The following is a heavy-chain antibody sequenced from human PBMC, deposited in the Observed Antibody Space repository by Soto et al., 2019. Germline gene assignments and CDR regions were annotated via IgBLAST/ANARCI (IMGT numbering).Heavy chain of an antibody. V-gene: IGHV3-73*01. CDR1: GFTFSGSA. CDR3: TRAWSGYYTGGVYYGMDV. Sequence: EVQLVESGGGLVQPGGSLKLSCAASGFTFSGSAMHWVRQASGKGLEWVGRIRSKANSYATAYAASVKGRFTISRDDSKNTAYLQMNSLKTEDTAVYYCTRAWSGYYTGGVYYGMDVWGQGTTVTVSS. CDR2: IRSKANSYAT. D-gene: IGHD3-3*01. J-gene: IGHJ6*02.